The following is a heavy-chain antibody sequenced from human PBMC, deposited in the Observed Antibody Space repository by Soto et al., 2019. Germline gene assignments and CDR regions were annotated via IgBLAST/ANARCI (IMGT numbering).Heavy chain of an antibody. J-gene: IGHJ4*02. CDR2: INHSGST. V-gene: IGHV4-34*01. CDR1: GGSFSGYY. Sequence: SETLSLTCAVYGGSFSGYYWSWIRQPPGKGLEWIGEINHSGSTNYNPSLKSRVTISVDTSKNQFSLKLSSVTAADTAVYYCARDEGAAAGNDYWGQGTLVTVS. CDR3: ARDEGAAAGNDY. D-gene: IGHD6-13*01.